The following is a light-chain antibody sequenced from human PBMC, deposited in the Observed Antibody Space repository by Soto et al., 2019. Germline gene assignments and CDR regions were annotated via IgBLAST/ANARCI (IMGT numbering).Light chain of an antibody. CDR3: QHYVERSPIT. J-gene: IGKJ5*01. Sequence: EIVMTQSPVTLSLSPGERATLSCSASQSVSSRLAWYQQKPGQAPRLLISGASSRATGIPDRFSGSGSGTDFTLTISRLEPEDFALYYCQHYVERSPITFGQGTRLEIK. CDR2: GAS. V-gene: IGKV3-20*01. CDR1: QSVSSR.